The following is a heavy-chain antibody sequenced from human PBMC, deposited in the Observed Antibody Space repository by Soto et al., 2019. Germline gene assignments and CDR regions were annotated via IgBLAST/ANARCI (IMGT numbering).Heavy chain of an antibody. D-gene: IGHD2-21*01. J-gene: IGHJ4*02. Sequence: PSETLSLTCTVSGASISSSGYYWGWIRQPPGKGLEWIGSIYYSGGTYYNSSLKSRVSISVDTSKNQFSLKLSSVTAADTALYYCTSIKIPGGLYCFEYWGQGTLVTVSS. V-gene: IGHV4-39*01. CDR1: GASISSSGYY. CDR3: TSIKIPGGLYCFEY. CDR2: IYYSGGT.